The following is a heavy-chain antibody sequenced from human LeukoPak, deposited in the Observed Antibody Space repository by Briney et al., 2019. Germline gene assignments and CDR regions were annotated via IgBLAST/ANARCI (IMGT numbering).Heavy chain of an antibody. CDR1: GFSFNNYG. CDR3: ARDRTDGLRYSWGLDV. CDR2: MSHGGSNK. D-gene: IGHD3-9*01. Sequence: GGSLRLSCAASGFSFNNYGMHWVRQAPGKGLEWVATMSHGGSNKYYADSVKGRFTIPGDNSKNTLHLQMSSLRAEDTAVYYCARDRTDGLRYSWGLDVWGKGTTVTVSS. V-gene: IGHV3-30*03. J-gene: IGHJ6*04.